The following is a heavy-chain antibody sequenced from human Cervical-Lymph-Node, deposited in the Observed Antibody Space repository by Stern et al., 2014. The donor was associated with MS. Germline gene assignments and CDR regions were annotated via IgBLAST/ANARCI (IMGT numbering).Heavy chain of an antibody. CDR3: VRVNSFDSTGTFDL. CDR1: GFTVSSNY. J-gene: IGHJ4*02. V-gene: IGHV3-53*01. Sequence: EVQLVESGGGLIQPGGSLRLSCGTSGFTVSSNYMSWVRQAPGKGMEWVSVIYNTGLTDYADYVRGRFTISRYNSKNTLYLQMSSLRAGDTAVYYCVRVNSFDSTGTFDLWGQGTRVTVSS. CDR2: IYNTGLT. D-gene: IGHD3-22*01.